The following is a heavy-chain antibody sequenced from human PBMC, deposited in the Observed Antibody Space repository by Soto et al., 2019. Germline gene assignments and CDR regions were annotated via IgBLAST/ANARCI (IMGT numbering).Heavy chain of an antibody. CDR1: GFTFNTHG. D-gene: IGHD6-19*01. CDR2: IWFDGNKK. J-gene: IGHJ4*02. CDR3: ARSSGLGIDF. V-gene: IGHV3-33*01. Sequence: QVQLVESGGGVVQPGRSLRLSCAASGFTFNTHGMHWVRQAPGRGLEWVAGIWFDGNKKYYEDSVAGRFTISRDNSVSARYLQMDNLRAEDTGVYYCARSSGLGIDFWGQGTLVSVSS.